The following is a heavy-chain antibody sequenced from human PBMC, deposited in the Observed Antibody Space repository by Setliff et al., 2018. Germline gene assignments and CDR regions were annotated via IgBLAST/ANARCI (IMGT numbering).Heavy chain of an antibody. D-gene: IGHD3-16*02. CDR3: TRSSSYGMRYWFDS. Sequence: VASVKVSCKVSGHSFTGHFLHWVRQAPGRGLEWMGWINPDSGDTHSPQNFQGRVRMTRDTSMSTVYMELTRLTSDDTAVYYCTRSSSYGMRYWFDSWGQGPLVTVSS. CDR2: INPDSGDT. CDR1: GHSFTGHF. J-gene: IGHJ5*01. V-gene: IGHV1-2*02.